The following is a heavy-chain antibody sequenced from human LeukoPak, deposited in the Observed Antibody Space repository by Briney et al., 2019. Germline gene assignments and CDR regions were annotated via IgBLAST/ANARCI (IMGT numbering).Heavy chain of an antibody. D-gene: IGHD6-19*01. CDR3: ARYNGYSSGWYVPNPTFDY. J-gene: IGHJ4*02. CDR1: GYTFTSYG. V-gene: IGHV1-18*04. Sequence: GASVKVSCKASGYTFTSYGISWVRQAPGQGPEWMGWISAYNGNTNYAQKLQGRVTMTTDTSTSTAYMELRSLRSDDTAVYYCARYNGYSSGWYVPNPTFDYWGQGTLVTVSS. CDR2: ISAYNGNT.